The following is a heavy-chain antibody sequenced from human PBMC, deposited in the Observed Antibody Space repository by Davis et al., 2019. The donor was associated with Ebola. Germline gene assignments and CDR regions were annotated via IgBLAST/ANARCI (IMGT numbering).Heavy chain of an antibody. V-gene: IGHV4-61*01. J-gene: IGHJ4*02. CDR3: ARIPRFLEWLLIDY. Sequence: SETLSLTCTVSGGSVSSGSYYWSWIRQPPGKGLEWIGYIYYSGSTNYNPSLKSRVTISVDTSKNQFSLKLSSVTAADTAVYYCARIPRFLEWLLIDYWGQGTLVTVSS. CDR1: GGSVSSGSYY. D-gene: IGHD3-3*01. CDR2: IYYSGST.